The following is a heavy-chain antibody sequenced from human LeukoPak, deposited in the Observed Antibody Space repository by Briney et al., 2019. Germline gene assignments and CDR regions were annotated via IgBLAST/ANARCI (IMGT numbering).Heavy chain of an antibody. Sequence: GGSLRLSCAASGFTFSSYSMNWVPQAPGKGLEWVSSISSSSNYIYYADSVKGRFTISRDNAKNSLYLQMNSLRAEDTAVYYCARDQIQPTDTYYYYYYMDVWGKGTTVTVSS. J-gene: IGHJ6*03. CDR2: ISSSSNYI. V-gene: IGHV3-21*01. CDR3: ARDQIQPTDTYYYYYYMDV. CDR1: GFTFSSYS.